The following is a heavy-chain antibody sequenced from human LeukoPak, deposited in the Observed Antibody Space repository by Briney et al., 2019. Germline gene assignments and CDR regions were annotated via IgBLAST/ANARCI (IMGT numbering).Heavy chain of an antibody. D-gene: IGHD3-10*01. J-gene: IGHJ3*02. Sequence: GASVKVSCKASGYSFTGYYMHWVRQAPGQGLEWMGWINPNSGGTNYAQKFQGRVTMTRDTSTSTAYMELSRLRSDDTAVYYCARDGPTPTYYYGSGSYPPRLNAFDIWGQGTMVTVSS. CDR1: GYSFTGYY. V-gene: IGHV1-2*02. CDR3: ARDGPTPTYYYGSGSYPPRLNAFDI. CDR2: INPNSGGT.